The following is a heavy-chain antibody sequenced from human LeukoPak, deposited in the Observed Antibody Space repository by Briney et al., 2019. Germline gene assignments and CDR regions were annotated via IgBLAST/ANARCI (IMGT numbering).Heavy chain of an antibody. CDR3: AKETGSSSWYNYFDY. J-gene: IGHJ4*02. V-gene: IGHV3-30*02. Sequence: PGGSLRLSCAASGFTFSSYGMHWVRQAPGRGLEWVAFIRYDGSNKYYADSVKGRFTISRDNSKNTLYLQMNSLRPDDTAVYYCAKETGSSSWYNYFDYWGQGTLVTVSS. D-gene: IGHD6-13*01. CDR1: GFTFSSYG. CDR2: IRYDGSNK.